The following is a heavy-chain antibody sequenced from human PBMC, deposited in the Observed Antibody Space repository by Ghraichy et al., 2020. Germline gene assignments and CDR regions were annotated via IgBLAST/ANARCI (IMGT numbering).Heavy chain of an antibody. CDR3: ARDRPYSGLNAYYYGMDV. CDR1: GGSISSYY. Sequence: SETLSLTCTVSGGSISSYYWSWIRQPPGKGLEWIGYIYYSGSTNYNPSLKSRVTISVHTSKNQFSLELSSVTAADTAVYYCARDRPYSGLNAYYYGMDVRGQEGTVAVPS. D-gene: IGHD5-12*01. J-gene: IGHJ6*02. CDR2: IYYSGST. V-gene: IGHV4-59*01.